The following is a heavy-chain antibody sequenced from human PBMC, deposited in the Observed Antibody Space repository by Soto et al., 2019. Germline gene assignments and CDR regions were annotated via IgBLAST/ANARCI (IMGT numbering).Heavy chain of an antibody. CDR2: IHPNTGGT. CDR1: GYPSPNSN. J-gene: IGHJ6*02. Sequence: QLQLLQSGAEVRKPGASVKVSCKASGYPSPNSNMNWVRQAPGQGLEWMGWIHPNTGGTNYAQKFQGRVTMTRDTSVSTVYMELNRLTSDDTAIYFCASDFRTRGWFRQAGNFAMDVWGQGTTVTVS. V-gene: IGHV1-2*02. CDR3: ASDFRTRGWFRQAGNFAMDV. D-gene: IGHD6-19*01.